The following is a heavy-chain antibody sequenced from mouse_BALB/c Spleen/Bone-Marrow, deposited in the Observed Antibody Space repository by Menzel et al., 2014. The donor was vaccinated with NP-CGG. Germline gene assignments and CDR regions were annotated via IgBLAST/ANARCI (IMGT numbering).Heavy chain of an antibody. V-gene: IGHV1-7*01. J-gene: IGHJ2*01. CDR1: GYTFTSYW. D-gene: IGHD4-1*01. CDR3: ARGVGRAFDY. Sequence: VQLQQSGAELAKPGASVKMSCKASGYTFTSYWMHWVKQRPGQGLEWIGYINPSTGYTEYNQKFKDKATLTAGKSSSTAYMQLSGLTSEDSAVYYCARGVGRAFDYWGQGTTLTVSS. CDR2: INPSTGYT.